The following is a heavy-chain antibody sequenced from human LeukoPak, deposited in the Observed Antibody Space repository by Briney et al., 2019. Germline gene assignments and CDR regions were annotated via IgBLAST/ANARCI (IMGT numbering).Heavy chain of an antibody. CDR1: GFTFSSYS. CDR2: ISSSGTYI. Sequence: GGSLRLSCAAPGFTFSSYSMNWVRQAPGKGLEWVSSISSSGTYIYYADSVKGRFTISRDNAKNSLYLQMNSLRAEDTAVYYCASPRDGYNPFDYWGQGPLVTVSS. CDR3: ASPRDGYNPFDY. V-gene: IGHV3-21*01. D-gene: IGHD5-24*01. J-gene: IGHJ4*02.